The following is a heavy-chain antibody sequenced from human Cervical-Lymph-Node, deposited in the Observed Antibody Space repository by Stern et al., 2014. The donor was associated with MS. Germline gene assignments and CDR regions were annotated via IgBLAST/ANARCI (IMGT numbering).Heavy chain of an antibody. D-gene: IGHD5-24*01. CDR2: IKTEADGGTT. CDR1: GFTFNNAW. V-gene: IGHV3-15*01. J-gene: IGHJ4*02. CDR3: SPRWPRSPLEY. Sequence: EVQLEESGGGLVKPGGSLTLSCAASGFTFNNAWMSWVRQVPGKGLEWVGRIKTEADGGTTDYAAPVKGRFVISRDDSKDTLYLHMNSLKNEDTAVYYCSPRWPRSPLEYWGPGNLV.